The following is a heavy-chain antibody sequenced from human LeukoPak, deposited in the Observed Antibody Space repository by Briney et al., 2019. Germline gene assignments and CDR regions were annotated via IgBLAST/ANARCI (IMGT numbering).Heavy chain of an antibody. CDR1: GYTFTSYD. CDR2: MNPNSGNT. CDR3: ARGFLYDSSGCYYSSRTTDY. D-gene: IGHD3-22*01. Sequence: ASVKVSCKASGYTFTSYDINWVRQATGQGLEWMGWMNPNSGNTGYAQKFQGRVTMTRNTSISTAYMELSSLRSEDTAVYYCARGFLYDSSGCYYSSRTTDYWGQGTLVTVSS. V-gene: IGHV1-8*01. J-gene: IGHJ4*02.